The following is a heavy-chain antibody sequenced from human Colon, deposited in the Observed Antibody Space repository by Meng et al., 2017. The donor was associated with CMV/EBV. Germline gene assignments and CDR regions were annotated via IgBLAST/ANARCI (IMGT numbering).Heavy chain of an antibody. CDR2: VYYSGST. D-gene: IGHD2-21*01. Sequence: GSLRLSCNVSGASVSRGSYYWTWIRQSPGKGLEWIGFVYYSGSTNYNPSLKSRVTISVDASKNQFSLKLNSAIAADTAKYYCARTLWAGGAIDYWGQGTLVTVSS. J-gene: IGHJ4*02. CDR3: ARTLWAGGAIDY. CDR1: GASVSRGSYY. V-gene: IGHV4-61*01.